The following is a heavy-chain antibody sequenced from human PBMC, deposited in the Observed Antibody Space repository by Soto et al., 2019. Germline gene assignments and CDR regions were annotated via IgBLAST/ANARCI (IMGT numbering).Heavy chain of an antibody. CDR3: AKDNGLDRDGPFGY. CDR1: GFSFDDYG. J-gene: IGHJ4*02. D-gene: IGHD2-2*03. Sequence: EVQLVESGGGSVQPGRSLRLSCAASGFSFDDYGMHWVRQGPGKGLEWVSGISWNSGDIYYADSVKGRFTISRDNAKKSLYLQMNGLRTEDTALYYCAKDNGLDRDGPFGYWGQGILVTVSS. V-gene: IGHV3-9*01. CDR2: ISWNSGDI.